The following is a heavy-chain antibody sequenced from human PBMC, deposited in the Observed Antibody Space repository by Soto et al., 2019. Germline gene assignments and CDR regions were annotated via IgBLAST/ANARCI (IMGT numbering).Heavy chain of an antibody. D-gene: IGHD2-15*01. V-gene: IGHV4-39*01. CDR1: DGSISSTSYF. CDR3: ARLVACSGGSCKFDP. Sequence: QLQLQESGPGLVTPSETLSLTCTVSDGSISSTSYFWAWVRQSPAMGLEWIGSINYRGTTFYIASLNGRATISIDTSKHQVSLRLKSVTAADTAVYYCARLVACSGGSCKFDPWGQGTLVTVSS. J-gene: IGHJ5*02. CDR2: INYRGTT.